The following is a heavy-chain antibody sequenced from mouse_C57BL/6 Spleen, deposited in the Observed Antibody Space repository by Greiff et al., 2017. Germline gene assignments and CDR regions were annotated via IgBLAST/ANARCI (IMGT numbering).Heavy chain of an antibody. CDR3: ARYYDYDGIDY. V-gene: IGHV1-64*01. D-gene: IGHD2-4*01. CDR1: GYTFTSYW. Sequence: QVQLQQPGAELVKPGASVKLSCKASGYTFTSYWMHWVKQRPGQGLEWIGMIHPNSGSTNYNEKFKSKATLTVNKSSSTAYMQLSSLTSEDSAVYYCARYYDYDGIDYWGQGTTLTVSS. CDR2: IHPNSGST. J-gene: IGHJ2*01.